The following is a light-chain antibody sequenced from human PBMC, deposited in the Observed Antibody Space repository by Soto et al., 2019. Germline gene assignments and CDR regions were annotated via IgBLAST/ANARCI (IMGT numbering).Light chain of an antibody. CDR1: QAVPNN. J-gene: IGKJ4*01. V-gene: IGKV1-9*01. CDR2: EES. CDR3: XXVKTYPRT. Sequence: DIHLTQSPSFLSASVGDRVTITCRPSQAVPNNMAWYQQKPGKPPKLLIYEESTLHSGVPSRFSGRKSGTQFTLTIDSLQPEXXATYXXXXVKTYPRTFGGGTKVEIK.